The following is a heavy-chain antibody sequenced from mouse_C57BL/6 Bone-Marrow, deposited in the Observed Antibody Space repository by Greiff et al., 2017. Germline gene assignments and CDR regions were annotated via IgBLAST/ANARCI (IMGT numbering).Heavy chain of an antibody. CDR2: IYPRSGNT. Sequence: QVQLQQSGAELARPGASVKLSCKASGYTFTSYGISWVKQRPGQGLEWIGEIYPRSGNTNYNEKFKGKATLTADKSSSTAYMELRSLTSEDSAVYVCARTVDGYYPPWFAYWGQGTLVTVSA. CDR3: ARTVDGYYPPWFAY. D-gene: IGHD2-3*01. J-gene: IGHJ3*01. V-gene: IGHV1-81*01. CDR1: GYTFTSYG.